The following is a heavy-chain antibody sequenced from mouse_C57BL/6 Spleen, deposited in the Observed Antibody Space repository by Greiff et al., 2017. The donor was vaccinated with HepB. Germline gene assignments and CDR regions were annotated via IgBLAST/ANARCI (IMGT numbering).Heavy chain of an antibody. CDR1: GYTFTSYW. V-gene: IGHV1-69*01. CDR2: IDPSDSYT. Sequence: QVQLQQPGAELVMPGASVKLSCKASGYTFTSYWMHWVKQRPGQGLEWIGEIDPSDSYTNYNQKFKGKSTLTVDKSSSTAYMQLSSLTSEDSAVYYWERDRWAMDYWGKGTSVTVSS. J-gene: IGHJ4*01. CDR3: ERDRWAMDY.